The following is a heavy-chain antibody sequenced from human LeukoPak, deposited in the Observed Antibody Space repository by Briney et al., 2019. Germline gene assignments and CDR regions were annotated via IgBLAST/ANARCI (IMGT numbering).Heavy chain of an antibody. J-gene: IGHJ4*02. V-gene: IGHV4-61*02. CDR1: GGSISSGSYY. D-gene: IGHD6-13*01. Sequence: PSETLSLTCTVSGGSISSGSYYWSWIRQPAGKGLEWIGRIYTSGSTNYNPSLKSRVTISVDTSKNQFSLKLSSVTAADTAVYYCARESSSSWYHPGYFDYWGQGTLVTVSS. CDR3: ARESSSSWYHPGYFDY. CDR2: IYTSGST.